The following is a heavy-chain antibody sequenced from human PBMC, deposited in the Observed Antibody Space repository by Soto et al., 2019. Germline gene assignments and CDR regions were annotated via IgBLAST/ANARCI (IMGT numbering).Heavy chain of an antibody. V-gene: IGHV1-46*01. D-gene: IGHD3-22*01. J-gene: IGHJ4*02. CDR1: GYTFSSYY. CDR3: ARGPYYYDSSGYWDY. CDR2: INPSGGYT. Sequence: ASVKVSCKAPGYTFSSYYMNWVRQAPGQGLEWLGIINPSGGYTTYAQRFLGRVTISIDTSKNQFSLKLTSVTAADTAVYYCARGPYYYDSSGYWDYWGQGTLVTVSS.